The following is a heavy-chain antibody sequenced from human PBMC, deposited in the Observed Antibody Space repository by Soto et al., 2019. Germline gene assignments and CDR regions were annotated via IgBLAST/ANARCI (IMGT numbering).Heavy chain of an antibody. D-gene: IGHD5-18*01. Sequence: GGSLRLSCAASGFTFSSYGMHWVRQAPGKGLEWVAVISYDGSNKYYADSVKGRFTISRDNSKNTLYLQMNSLRAEDTAVYYCAKDLGSHDSYYFDYWGQGTLGTVSS. CDR2: ISYDGSNK. V-gene: IGHV3-30*18. J-gene: IGHJ4*02. CDR3: AKDLGSHDSYYFDY. CDR1: GFTFSSYG.